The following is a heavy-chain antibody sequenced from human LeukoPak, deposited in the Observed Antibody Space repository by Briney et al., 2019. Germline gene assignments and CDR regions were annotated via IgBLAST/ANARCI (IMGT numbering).Heavy chain of an antibody. CDR1: GFTFSTYW. CDR3: AELGITMIGGV. Sequence: GGSLRLSCAASGFTFSTYWMNWGRQTPGKGLEWVAKIKADGGEKDHVASVKGRFTISRDNAKDSLYLQMNSLRAEDTAVYYCAELGITMIGGVWGKGTTVTISS. J-gene: IGHJ6*04. D-gene: IGHD3-10*02. V-gene: IGHV3-7*01. CDR2: IKADGGEK.